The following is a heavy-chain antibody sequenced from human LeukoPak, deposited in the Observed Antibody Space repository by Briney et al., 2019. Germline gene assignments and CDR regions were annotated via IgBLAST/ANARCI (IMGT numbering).Heavy chain of an antibody. Sequence: SETLSLTCTVSGVSISSYYWSWIRQPPGKGLEWVGYIFYSGNTIYNPSLRSRVTISADTSKNHFSLRLRSVTAAETAVYYCARLAAISGSDYPADWGQGTLVTVSS. D-gene: IGHD1-26*01. CDR3: ARLAAISGSDYPAD. CDR1: GVSISSYY. V-gene: IGHV4-59*08. CDR2: IFYSGNT. J-gene: IGHJ4*02.